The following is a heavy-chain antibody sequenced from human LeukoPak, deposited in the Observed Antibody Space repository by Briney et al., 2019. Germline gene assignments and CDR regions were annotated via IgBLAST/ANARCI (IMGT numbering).Heavy chain of an antibody. CDR3: TRRAQGRGSYYLYLDY. V-gene: IGHV3-23*01. CDR1: GFTFSSYA. CDR2: ISGSGGST. D-gene: IGHD1-26*01. Sequence: GGSLRLSCAASGFTFSSYAMSWVRQAPGKGLEWVSAISGSGGSTYYADSVKGRFTISRDNSKNTLYLQMNSLKTEDTAVYYCTRRAQGRGSYYLYLDYWGQGTLVTVSS. J-gene: IGHJ4*02.